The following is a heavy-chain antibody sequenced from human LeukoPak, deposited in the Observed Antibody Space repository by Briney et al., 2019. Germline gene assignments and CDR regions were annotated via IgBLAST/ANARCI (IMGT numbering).Heavy chain of an antibody. J-gene: IGHJ6*03. V-gene: IGHV3-21*01. CDR3: ARTVAGIKDVYYYYYMDV. Sequence: RTGGSLRLSCAASGFTFSSYSMNWVRQAPGKGLEWVSSISSSSSYIYYADSVKGRFTISRDNAKNSLYLQMNSLRAEDTAVYYCARTVAGIKDVYYYYYMDVWGKGTTVTVSS. CDR2: ISSSSSYI. D-gene: IGHD6-19*01. CDR1: GFTFSSYS.